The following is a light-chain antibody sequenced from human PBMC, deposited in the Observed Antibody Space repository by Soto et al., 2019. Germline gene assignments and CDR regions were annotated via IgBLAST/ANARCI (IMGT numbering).Light chain of an antibody. CDR3: QQRTNWPTST. Sequence: EIVLTQSPATLSLSPGERATLSCRASQNVRSYLAWYQQKPGQAPRLLIHDASSRATGIPDRFSGSGSGTDLTLTISSLEPEDSAVYYCQQRTNWPTSTFGQGTLLEIK. J-gene: IGKJ5*01. V-gene: IGKV3-11*01. CDR1: QNVRSY. CDR2: DAS.